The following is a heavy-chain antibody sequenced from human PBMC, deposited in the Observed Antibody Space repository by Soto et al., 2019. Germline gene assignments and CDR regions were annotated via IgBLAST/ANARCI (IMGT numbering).Heavy chain of an antibody. J-gene: IGHJ4*02. CDR2: IYYSGST. Sequence: WETLSLTCTVSRGSISSYYWSWIRQPPGKGLEWIGYIYYSGSTNYNPSLKSRVTISVDTSKNQFSLKLSSVTAADTAVYYCANILWFGEPYFDYWGQGTLVTVSS. CDR1: RGSISSYY. V-gene: IGHV4-59*01. D-gene: IGHD3-10*01. CDR3: ANILWFGEPYFDY.